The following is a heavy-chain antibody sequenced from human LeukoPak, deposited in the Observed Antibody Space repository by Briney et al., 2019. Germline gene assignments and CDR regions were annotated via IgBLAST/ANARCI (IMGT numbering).Heavy chain of an antibody. CDR1: GGTFSSYT. V-gene: IGHV1-69*04. CDR2: IIPILGIA. Sequence: SVKVSCKASGGTFSSYTISWVRQAPGQGLEWMGRIIPILGIANYAQKFQGRVTITADNSTSTAYMELSSLRSEDTAVYYCARDQGSGTTFDYWGQGTLVTVSS. D-gene: IGHD1-7*01. CDR3: ARDQGSGTTFDY. J-gene: IGHJ4*02.